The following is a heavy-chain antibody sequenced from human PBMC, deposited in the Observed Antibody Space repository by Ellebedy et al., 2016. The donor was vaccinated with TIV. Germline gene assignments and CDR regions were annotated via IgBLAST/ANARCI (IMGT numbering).Heavy chain of an antibody. D-gene: IGHD5-18*01. J-gene: IGHJ4*02. V-gene: IGHV1-69*05. Sequence: SVKVSCXASGGTFSSYAISWVRQAPGQGLEWMGGIIPIFGTANYAQKFQGRVTMTTDTSTSTAYMELRSLRSDDTAVYYCARDTGYSYGYGFDYWGQGTLVTVSS. CDR2: IIPIFGTA. CDR3: ARDTGYSYGYGFDY. CDR1: GGTFSSYA.